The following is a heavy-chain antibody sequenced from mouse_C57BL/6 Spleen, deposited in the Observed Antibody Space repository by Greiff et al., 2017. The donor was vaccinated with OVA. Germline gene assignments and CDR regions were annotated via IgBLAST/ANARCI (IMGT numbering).Heavy chain of an antibody. CDR1: GYSFTDYN. CDR3: ARSDQGSGYSWFAY. J-gene: IGHJ3*01. Sequence: LQESGPELVKPGASVKISCKASGYSFTDYNMNWVKQSNGKSLEWIGVINPNYGTTSYNQKFKGKATLTVDQSSSTAYMQLNSLTSEDSAVYYGARSDQGSGYSWFAYWGQGTLVTVSA. CDR2: INPNYGTT. V-gene: IGHV1-39*01. D-gene: IGHD3-2*02.